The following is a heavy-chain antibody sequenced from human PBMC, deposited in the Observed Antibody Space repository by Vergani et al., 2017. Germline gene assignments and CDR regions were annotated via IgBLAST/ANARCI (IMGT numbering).Heavy chain of an antibody. CDR1: GYTFTSYD. CDR3: ARGPFCSSTSCYYAFDI. Sequence: QVQLVQSGAEVKKPGASVKVSCEASGYTFTSYDINWVRQATGQGLEWMGWMNPNSGNTGYAQKFQGRVTMTRNTSISTAYMELSSLRSEDTAVYYCARGPFCSSTSCYYAFDIWGQGTMVTVSS. D-gene: IGHD2-2*01. CDR2: MNPNSGNT. V-gene: IGHV1-8*01. J-gene: IGHJ3*02.